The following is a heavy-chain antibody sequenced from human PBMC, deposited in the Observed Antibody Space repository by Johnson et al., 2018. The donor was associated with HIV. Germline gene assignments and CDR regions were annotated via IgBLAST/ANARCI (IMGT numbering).Heavy chain of an antibody. CDR3: ARDGTSRGVALDI. CDR1: GFTFSSYD. CDR2: IGTAGDT. D-gene: IGHD6-13*01. J-gene: IGHJ3*02. Sequence: VQLVESGGGVVQPGRSLRLSCAASGFTFSSYDMHWVRQATGKGLEWVSGIGTAGDTYYPDSVKGRFTVSRENAKNSLYLQMNSLRADDTAVYYCARDGTSRGVALDIWGQGTMVTVSS. V-gene: IGHV3-13*01.